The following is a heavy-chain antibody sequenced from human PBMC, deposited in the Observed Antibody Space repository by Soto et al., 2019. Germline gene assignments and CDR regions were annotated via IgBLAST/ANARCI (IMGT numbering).Heavy chain of an antibody. CDR2: IYWDDTK. D-gene: IGHD1-26*01. CDR1: GFSLPTDRVG. V-gene: IGHV2-5*02. Sequence: QITLKESGPTLVKPTQTLTLTCTFSGFSLPTDRVGVGWIRQPPGKALEWLAVIYWDDTKTYRPSLKSRLTIGKDTSKNQVALTMSDMDPVDTATYYCAHAYGGRSLYWGQGTLVTVSS. CDR3: AHAYGGRSLY. J-gene: IGHJ4*02.